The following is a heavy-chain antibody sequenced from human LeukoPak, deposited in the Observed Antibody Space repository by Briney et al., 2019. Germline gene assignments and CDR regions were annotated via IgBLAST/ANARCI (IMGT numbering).Heavy chain of an antibody. CDR2: IYYSGST. CDR3: VVVPAANWFDP. V-gene: IGHV4-59*01. J-gene: IGHJ5*02. CDR1: GGSISSYY. D-gene: IGHD2-2*01. Sequence: SEPLSLTCTVSGGSISSYYWSWIRQPPGKGLEWIGYIYYSGSTNYNPSLKSRVTISVDTSKTQFSLKLSSVTAADTAVYYCVVVPAANWFDPWDQGTLVTVSS.